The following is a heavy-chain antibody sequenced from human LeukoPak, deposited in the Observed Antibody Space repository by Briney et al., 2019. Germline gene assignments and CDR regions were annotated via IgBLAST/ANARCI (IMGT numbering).Heavy chain of an antibody. Sequence: GRSLRLSCAASGFTFDDYAMHWVRQAPGKGLGWVSGISWNSGSIGYADSVKGRFTISRGNAKNSLYLQMNSLRAEDTALYYCAKESHGFDYWGQGTLVTVSS. V-gene: IGHV3-9*01. CDR1: GFTFDDYA. CDR2: ISWNSGSI. CDR3: AKESHGFDY. J-gene: IGHJ4*02.